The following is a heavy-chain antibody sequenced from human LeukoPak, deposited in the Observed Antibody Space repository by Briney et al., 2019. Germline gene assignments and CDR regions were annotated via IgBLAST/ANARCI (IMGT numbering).Heavy chain of an antibody. D-gene: IGHD6-25*01. CDR1: GFTFSSYT. CDR3: ARDAALLPGKYYYYMDV. V-gene: IGHV3-21*01. Sequence: GGSLRLSCAASGFTFSSYTFNWVRQARGKGPEWVSAISGDSRYIYYADSLKGRFTISRDNARNSMYLQMDSLTAEDTAVYFCARDAALLPGKYYYYMDVWGKGTTVIVSS. J-gene: IGHJ6*03. CDR2: ISGDSRYI.